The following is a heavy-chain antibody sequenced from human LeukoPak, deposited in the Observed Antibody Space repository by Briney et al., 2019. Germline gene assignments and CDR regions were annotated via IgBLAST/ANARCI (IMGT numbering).Heavy chain of an antibody. D-gene: IGHD1-26*01. CDR1: GYTFTGYY. Sequence: ASVKVSCKASGYTFTGYYMHWVRQAPGQGLEWMGWINPIFGRTNYAQKFQGRVTITADESTSTAYMELSSLRSEDTAVYYCTREGGIVGATETYNWFDPWGQGTLVTVSS. J-gene: IGHJ5*02. CDR3: TREGGIVGATETYNWFDP. CDR2: INPIFGRT. V-gene: IGHV1-69*13.